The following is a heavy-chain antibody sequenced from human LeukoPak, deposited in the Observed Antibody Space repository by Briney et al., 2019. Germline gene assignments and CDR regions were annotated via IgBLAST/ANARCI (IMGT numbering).Heavy chain of an antibody. V-gene: IGHV5-51*01. Sequence: GESLKISFRGFGYTFSGHWIGWVRQVPGKGLEWMGIIYPDDSGTRYSPSFQGQVTMSADKSISTAYLQWSSLKASDTAMYYCARLYCTSSSCAGIYDFWRHWFDPWGQGTLVTVSS. CDR2: IYPDDSGT. D-gene: IGHD2-2*01. J-gene: IGHJ5*02. CDR3: ARLYCTSSSCAGIYDFWRHWFDP. CDR1: GYTFSGHW.